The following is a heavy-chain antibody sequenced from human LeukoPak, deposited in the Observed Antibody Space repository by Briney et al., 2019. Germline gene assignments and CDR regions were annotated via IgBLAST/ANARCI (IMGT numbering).Heavy chain of an antibody. D-gene: IGHD1-26*01. CDR3: ARGSSGSLGRDY. V-gene: IGHV1-8*01. Sequence: GASVKVSCKASGYTFTSYDINWVRQGTGQGLEWMGWMNPYSGNTGYVQKFQGRVTMTRDTSISTAYMELSSLRSDDTAVYFCARGSSGSLGRDYWGQGTLVTVSS. CDR1: GYTFTSYD. CDR2: MNPYSGNT. J-gene: IGHJ4*02.